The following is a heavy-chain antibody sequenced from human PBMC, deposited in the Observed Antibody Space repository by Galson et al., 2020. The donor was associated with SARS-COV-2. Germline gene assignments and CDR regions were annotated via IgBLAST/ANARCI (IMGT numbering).Heavy chain of an antibody. CDR3: ASGLRTTIFGVVTSLDY. CDR1: GGSVSSGCYY. Sequence: SETLSLTCTVSGGSVSSGCYYWCCLRQPPGKGLERIGYNYYSGSTNYNSPLKSRVTISVDTSKNQFPLKLSSVTAADTAVYYCASGLRTTIFGVVTSLDYWGQGTLVTVSS. V-gene: IGHV4-61*01. CDR2: NYYSGST. J-gene: IGHJ4*02. D-gene: IGHD3-3*01.